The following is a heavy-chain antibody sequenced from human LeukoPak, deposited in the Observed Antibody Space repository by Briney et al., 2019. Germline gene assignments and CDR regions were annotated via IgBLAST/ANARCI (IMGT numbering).Heavy chain of an antibody. CDR3: ARTPTYCGGDCYYFDP. J-gene: IGHJ5*02. D-gene: IGHD2-21*02. Sequence: SETLSLTCTVSGGSISSSSYYWSWIRQPPGKGLEWIGEINHSGSTNYNPSLKSRVTISVDRSKNQFSLKLSSVTAADTAMYFCARTPTYCGGDCYYFDPWGQGTLVTVSS. V-gene: IGHV4-39*07. CDR1: GGSISSSSYY. CDR2: INHSGST.